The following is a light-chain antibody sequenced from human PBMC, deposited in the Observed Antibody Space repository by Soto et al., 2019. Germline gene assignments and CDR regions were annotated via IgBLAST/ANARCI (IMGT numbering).Light chain of an antibody. CDR1: QSISSY. J-gene: IGKJ2*01. CDR3: QQSYSTLLYT. V-gene: IGKV1-39*01. Sequence: DIQMTQSPSSLSASVGDRVTITCRASQSISSYLNWYQQKPGKAPKLLIYAASSLQSGVPSRYSGSRSRTDLALTISSLQPADFATYYCQQSYSTLLYTFGQGTKLDIK. CDR2: AAS.